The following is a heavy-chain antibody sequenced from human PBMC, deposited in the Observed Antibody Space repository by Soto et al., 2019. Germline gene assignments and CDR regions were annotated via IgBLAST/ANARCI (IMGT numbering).Heavy chain of an antibody. Sequence: PGGSLRLSCAASGFTFSSDGMHWVRQAPGKGLEWVAVISYDGSNKYYADSVKGRFTISRDNSKNTLYLQMNSLRAEDTAVYYCAKGGTYCSSTSCPYYYYYYGMDVWGQGTTVNVSS. J-gene: IGHJ6*02. V-gene: IGHV3-30*18. CDR1: GFTFSSDG. CDR3: AKGGTYCSSTSCPYYYYYYGMDV. CDR2: ISYDGSNK. D-gene: IGHD2-2*01.